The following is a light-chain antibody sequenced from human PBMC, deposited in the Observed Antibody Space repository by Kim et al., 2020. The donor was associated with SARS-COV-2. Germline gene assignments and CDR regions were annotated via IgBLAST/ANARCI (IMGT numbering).Light chain of an antibody. CDR1: QRVSSN. CDR2: GAS. Sequence: SPGERANLSCRASQRVSSNLAWYQQKPGQAPRLLIYGASTRATGIPAKFSGSGSGTEFTLTISSLQSEDFAVYYCQQYNNWPPITFGQGTRLEIK. CDR3: QQYNNWPPIT. V-gene: IGKV3-15*01. J-gene: IGKJ5*01.